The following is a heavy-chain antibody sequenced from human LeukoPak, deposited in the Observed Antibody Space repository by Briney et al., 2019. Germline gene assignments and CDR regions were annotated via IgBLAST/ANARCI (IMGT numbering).Heavy chain of an antibody. CDR3: ARFEYSSSSFDY. J-gene: IGHJ4*02. CDR1: GGSISGYY. CDR2: IYYSGST. Sequence: SETLSLTCSVSGGSISGYYWSWIRQPPGKGLEWIGYIYYSGSTRYNPSLKSRVIMTADTSKNQFSLKPSSVTAADTAVYYCARFEYSSSSFDYWGQGTLVTVSS. D-gene: IGHD6-6*01. V-gene: IGHV4-59*08.